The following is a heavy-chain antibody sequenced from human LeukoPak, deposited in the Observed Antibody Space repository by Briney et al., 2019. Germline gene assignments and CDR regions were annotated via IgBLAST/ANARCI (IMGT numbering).Heavy chain of an antibody. D-gene: IGHD1-26*01. J-gene: IGHJ4*02. Sequence: SQTLSLTCAISGDSVSSNSAAWNWIRQSPSRGLEWLGRTYCRSKWNNDYAVSVRGRITINPDTSNNQSSLQLTSVPPEDTAVYYCARAPVGGGAYYFDYWGQGTLVTVSS. CDR2: TYCRSKWNN. V-gene: IGHV6-1*01. CDR3: ARAPVGGGAYYFDY. CDR1: GDSVSSNSAA.